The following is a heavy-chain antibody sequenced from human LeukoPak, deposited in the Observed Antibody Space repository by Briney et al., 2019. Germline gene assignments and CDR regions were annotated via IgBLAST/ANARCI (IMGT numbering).Heavy chain of an antibody. Sequence: GASVKVSCKASGGTFSSYAISWVRHAPGQGLEWMGRIIPILGIANYAQKFQGRVTITADKSTSTAYMELSSLRSEDTAVYYCAVLLWFGELDYWGQGTLVTVSS. CDR1: GGTFSSYA. CDR2: IIPILGIA. V-gene: IGHV1-69*04. J-gene: IGHJ4*02. D-gene: IGHD3-10*01. CDR3: AVLLWFGELDY.